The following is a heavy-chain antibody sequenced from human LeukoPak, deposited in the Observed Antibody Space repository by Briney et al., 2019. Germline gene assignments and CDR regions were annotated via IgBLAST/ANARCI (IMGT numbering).Heavy chain of an antibody. CDR1: GYSFTNYY. Sequence: ASVKVSCKASGYSFTNYYIHWVRQAPGQGLEWMGWINPNSGGTNYAQKFQGRVTMTRDTSISTAYMELSRLRSDDTDVYYCARDGENSYGYMGYYGMDVWGQGTTVTVSS. J-gene: IGHJ6*02. V-gene: IGHV1-2*02. CDR3: ARDGENSYGYMGYYGMDV. CDR2: INPNSGGT. D-gene: IGHD5-12*01.